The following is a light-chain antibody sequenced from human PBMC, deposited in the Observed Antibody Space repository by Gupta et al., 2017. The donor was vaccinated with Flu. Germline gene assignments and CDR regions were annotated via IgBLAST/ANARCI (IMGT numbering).Light chain of an antibody. V-gene: IGKV2-28*01. CDR2: LGS. CDR1: QSLLHSNGYNY. Sequence: DIVMTQSPLCLPVTPGEPASISCRSSQSLLHSNGYNYLDWYLQKPGQSPQLLIYLGSNRDSGVPDSFSGSGSGTDFTLKISRVEAEDVGVYYCMQALQTPPYSFGQGTKLEIK. CDR3: MQALQTPPYS. J-gene: IGKJ2*03.